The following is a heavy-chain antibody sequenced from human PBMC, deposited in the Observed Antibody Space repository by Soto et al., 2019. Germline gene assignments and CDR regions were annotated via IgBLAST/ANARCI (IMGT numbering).Heavy chain of an antibody. V-gene: IGHV4-59*01. Sequence: SETLSLTCTVSGGSISSYYWSWIRQPPGKGLEWIGYIYYSGSTNYNPSLKSRVTISVDTSKNQFSLKLSSVTAADTAVYYCARDSGPDYYGSGSYYIFVFDYWGQGTLVTVPQ. CDR3: ARDSGPDYYGSGSYYIFVFDY. J-gene: IGHJ4*02. D-gene: IGHD3-10*01. CDR1: GGSISSYY. CDR2: IYYSGST.